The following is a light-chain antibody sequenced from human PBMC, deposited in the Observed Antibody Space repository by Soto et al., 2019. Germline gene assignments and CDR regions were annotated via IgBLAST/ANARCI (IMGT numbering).Light chain of an antibody. CDR1: SSDVGGYDY. CDR3: SSYTSASTQV. Sequence: QSALTQPASVSGSPGQSITISCTGTSSDVGGYDYVSWYQQHPGKAPKLMIYGVTYRPSGVSNRFSASKSGNTASLTISGLQAEDEADYYCSSYTSASTQVFGTGTKVTVL. V-gene: IGLV2-14*03. CDR2: GVT. J-gene: IGLJ1*01.